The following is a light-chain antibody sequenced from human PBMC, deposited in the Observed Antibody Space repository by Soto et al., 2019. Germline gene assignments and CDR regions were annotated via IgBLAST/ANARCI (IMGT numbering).Light chain of an antibody. CDR1: SSDVGGYEH. CDR3: CSYAGNSYV. J-gene: IGLJ1*01. V-gene: IGLV2-8*01. Sequence: QSALTQPPSASGSPGQSVTISCTGTSSDVGGYEHVSWYQQHPGKVPNVMIYEVIKRPSGVPDRFSGSKSGNTASLTVSGLQAEDEADYYCCSYAGNSYVFGTGTKLTVL. CDR2: EVI.